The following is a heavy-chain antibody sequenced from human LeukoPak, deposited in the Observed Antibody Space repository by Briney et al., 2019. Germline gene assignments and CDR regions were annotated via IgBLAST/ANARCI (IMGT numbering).Heavy chain of an antibody. J-gene: IGHJ6*03. CDR2: INPNSGNT. D-gene: IGHD1-14*01. CDR1: GYTFTGYY. CDR3: ARYATRSPYYYYYMDV. Sequence: ASVKVSCKASGYTFTGYYMHWVRQAPGQGLEWMGWINPNSGNTNYAQKLQGRVTMTTDTSTSTAYMELRSLRSEDTAVYYCARYATRSPYYYYYMDVWGKGATVTVSS. V-gene: IGHV1-18*04.